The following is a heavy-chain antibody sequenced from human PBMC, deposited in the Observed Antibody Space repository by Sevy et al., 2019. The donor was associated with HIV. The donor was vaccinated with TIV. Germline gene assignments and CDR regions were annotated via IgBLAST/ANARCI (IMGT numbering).Heavy chain of an antibody. Sequence: GESLKISCKGSGYTFSNYWIGWVRQMPGKGLEWMGVIYPGDSVTRYSPSFQGQVTMSADKSTSTAYLQWSSLKTSGTANYYCAGYPIGVVPASGYYFYYWGQGTLVTVSS. J-gene: IGHJ4*02. D-gene: IGHD2-2*01. CDR1: GYTFSNYW. CDR3: AGYPIGVVPASGYYFYY. V-gene: IGHV5-51*01. CDR2: IYPGDSVT.